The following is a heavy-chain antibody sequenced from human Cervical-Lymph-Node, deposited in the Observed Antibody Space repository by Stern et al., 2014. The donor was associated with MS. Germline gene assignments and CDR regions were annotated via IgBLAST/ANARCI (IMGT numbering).Heavy chain of an antibody. Sequence: QVQLVQSGAVVKKPGSSVKVSCKASGDTFNNYGISWVRQAPGQGPEWMGRITPIVDLANSAQKFQDRVAISADKSTNTAYMELSSLRSDDTAVYYCARDLYHDGSAYRTTPLFDFWGQGTLVTVSS. J-gene: IGHJ4*02. CDR2: ITPIVDLA. CDR1: GDTFNNYG. D-gene: IGHD3-22*01. CDR3: ARDLYHDGSAYRTTPLFDF. V-gene: IGHV1-69*09.